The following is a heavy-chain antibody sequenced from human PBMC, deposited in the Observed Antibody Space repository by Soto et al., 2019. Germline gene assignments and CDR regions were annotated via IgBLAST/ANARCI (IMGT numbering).Heavy chain of an antibody. CDR1: GFTFSDYY. D-gene: IGHD2-8*01. CDR3: ARGGADRGYCTNGVCPGLSY. V-gene: IGHV3-11*01. CDR2: ISSSGSTI. Sequence: PVGSLRLSCAASGFTFSDYYMSWIRQAPGKGLEWVSYISSSGSTIYYADSVKGRFTISRDNAKNSLYLQMNRLRAEDTAVYYCARGGADRGYCTNGVCPGLSYWGQGTLVTVSS. J-gene: IGHJ4*02.